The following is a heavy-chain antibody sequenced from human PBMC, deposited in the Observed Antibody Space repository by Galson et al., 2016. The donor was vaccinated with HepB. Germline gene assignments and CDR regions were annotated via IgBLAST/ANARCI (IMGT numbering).Heavy chain of an antibody. CDR3: ARGMYSSSWELDY. D-gene: IGHD6-13*01. CDR2: ISNDGRYK. CDR1: GFSFSTFG. V-gene: IGHV3-30*03. J-gene: IGHJ4*02. Sequence: SLRLSCAASGFSFSTFGMHWVRQAPGKGLEWVTIISNDGRYKSYADSVGGRFIISRDSSRNTLYLQMNSLRPEDTAVYYCARGMYSSSWELDYWGQGTLVTVSS.